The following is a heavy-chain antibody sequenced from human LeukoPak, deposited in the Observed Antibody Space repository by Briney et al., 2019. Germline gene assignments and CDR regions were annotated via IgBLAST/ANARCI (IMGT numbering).Heavy chain of an antibody. CDR1: GLHQKSYE. V-gene: IGHV3-48*03. D-gene: IGHD2-21*01. CDR3: ARGGEGALFAWLDF. Sequence: GGPLTLPCATSGLHQKSYEMKGVRQAPGKGLEGVSYISSSGSTIYYAHHVAGRFTISRDKAKNSLYLQMNSLRVEDTAVYYCARGGEGALFAWLDFWGQGTLVTVSS. J-gene: IGHJ4*02. CDR2: ISSSGSTI.